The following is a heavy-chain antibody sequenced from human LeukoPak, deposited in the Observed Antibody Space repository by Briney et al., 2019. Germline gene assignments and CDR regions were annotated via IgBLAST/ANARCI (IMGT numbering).Heavy chain of an antibody. CDR3: ASSYSSSSPIDY. CDR1: GGSFSGYY. D-gene: IGHD6-6*01. V-gene: IGHV4-34*01. Sequence: SETLSLICAVYGGSFSGYYWSWIRQPPGKGLEWIGEINHSGSTNYNPSLKSRVTISVDTSKNQFSLKLSSVTAADTAVYYCASSYSSSSPIDYWGQGTLVTVSS. J-gene: IGHJ4*02. CDR2: INHSGST.